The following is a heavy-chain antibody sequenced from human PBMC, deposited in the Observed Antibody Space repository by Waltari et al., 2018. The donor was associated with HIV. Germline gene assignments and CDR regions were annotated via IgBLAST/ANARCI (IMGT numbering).Heavy chain of an antibody. CDR3: SRPSGTLHSYGMDV. Sequence: EVQLVESGGGLVQPGRSLRLSCRGSGFKFADYGMSWLRQAPGKGLEWVGFITSETYGGTAEYAASVTGRFVISREDSKSIAYLQMNSLEIEDTGVYYCSRPSGTLHSYGMDVWGQGTTVTVSS. V-gene: IGHV3-49*03. J-gene: IGHJ6*02. CDR1: GFKFADYG. CDR2: ITSETYGGTA. D-gene: IGHD1-26*01.